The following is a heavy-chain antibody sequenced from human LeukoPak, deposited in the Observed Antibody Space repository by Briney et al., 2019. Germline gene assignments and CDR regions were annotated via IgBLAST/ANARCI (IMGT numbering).Heavy chain of an antibody. J-gene: IGHJ4*02. V-gene: IGHV1-8*01. CDR1: GYTFTSYD. CDR2: MNPNSGNT. Sequence: ASVKVSCKASGYTFTSYDINWVRQATGQGLEWMGWMNPNSGNTGYAQKFQGRVTMTRNTSISTAYTELSSLKSEDTAVYYCARALWNSGGYYFDYWGQGTLVTVSS. CDR3: ARALWNSGGYYFDY. D-gene: IGHD1-7*01.